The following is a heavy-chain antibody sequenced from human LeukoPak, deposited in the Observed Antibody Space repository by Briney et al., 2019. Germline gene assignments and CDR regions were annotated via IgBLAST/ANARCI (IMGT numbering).Heavy chain of an antibody. J-gene: IGHJ4*02. D-gene: IGHD3-22*01. CDR2: IYYSGST. Sequence: SETLSLTCTVSGDSISSYYWSWIRQPPGKGLEWIGYIYYSGSTNYNPSLKSRVTISVDTSKNQFSLKLTSVTAADTAVYYCAREVNYYDSSGFGYWGQGTLVTVSS. V-gene: IGHV4-59*01. CDR1: GDSISSYY. CDR3: AREVNYYDSSGFGY.